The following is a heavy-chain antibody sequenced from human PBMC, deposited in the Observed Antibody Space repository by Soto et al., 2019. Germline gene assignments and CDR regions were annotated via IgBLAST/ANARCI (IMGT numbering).Heavy chain of an antibody. J-gene: IGHJ4*02. V-gene: IGHV1-69*12. D-gene: IGHD5-18*01. CDR1: GGTFSSYA. CDR3: ATDTAMADGGYYFDY. CDR2: IIPIFGTA. Sequence: QVQLVQSGAEVKKPGSSVKVSCKASGGTFSSYAISWVRQAPGQGLEWMGGIIPIFGTANYAQKFQGRVPITADEATSTAYMERRSLRSEDTAVYYCATDTAMADGGYYFDYWGQGTLVTVSS.